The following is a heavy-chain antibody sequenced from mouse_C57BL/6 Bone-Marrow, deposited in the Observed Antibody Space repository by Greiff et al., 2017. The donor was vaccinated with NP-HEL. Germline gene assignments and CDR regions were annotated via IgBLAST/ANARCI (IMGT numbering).Heavy chain of an antibody. CDR1: GYTFTSYW. CDR3: ARGYGSSYGAMDY. CDR2: IYPGSGST. Sequence: QVQLQQPGAELVKPGASVKMSCKASGYTFTSYWITWVKQRPGRGLEWIGDIYPGSGSTNYNEKFKSKATLTVDTSSSTAYMQLSSLTSEDSAVYYCARGYGSSYGAMDYWGQGTSVTVSS. J-gene: IGHJ4*01. V-gene: IGHV1-55*01. D-gene: IGHD1-1*01.